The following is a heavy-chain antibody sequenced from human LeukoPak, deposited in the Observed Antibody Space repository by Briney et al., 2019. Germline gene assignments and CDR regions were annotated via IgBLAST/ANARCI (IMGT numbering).Heavy chain of an antibody. V-gene: IGHV3-7*01. J-gene: IGHJ4*02. CDR2: IKQGGSER. Sequence: PGGSLRLSCVASGFTFSSYWMSWVRQAPGKGLERVANIKQGGSERYYVDSVKGRFTISRDNAKNTLYLQMNSLRAEDTAVYYCARVHYSMIVVAFSFDYWGQGTLVTVSS. D-gene: IGHD3-22*01. CDR1: GFTFSSYW. CDR3: ARVHYSMIVVAFSFDY.